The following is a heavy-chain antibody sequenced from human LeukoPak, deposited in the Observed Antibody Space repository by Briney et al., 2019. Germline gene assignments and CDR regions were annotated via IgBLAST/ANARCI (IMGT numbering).Heavy chain of an antibody. J-gene: IGHJ6*02. Sequence: SETLSLTCAVYGGSFSGYYWSWIRQPPGKGLEWIGEINHSGSTNYNPSLKSRVTISVDTSKNQFSLKLSSVTAADTAVYYCARAEYCSGGSCYYGMDVWGQGTTVTVSS. CDR2: INHSGST. CDR1: GGSFSGYY. V-gene: IGHV4-34*01. D-gene: IGHD2-15*01. CDR3: ARAEYCSGGSCYYGMDV.